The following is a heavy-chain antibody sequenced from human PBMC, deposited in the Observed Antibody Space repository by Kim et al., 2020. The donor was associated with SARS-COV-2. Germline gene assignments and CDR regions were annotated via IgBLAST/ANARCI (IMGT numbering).Heavy chain of an antibody. V-gene: IGHV3-74*01. CDR3: ASELIPSSWYHYYYGMDV. CDR2: INSDGSST. CDR1: GFTFSSYW. Sequence: GGSLRLSCAASGFTFSSYWMHWVRQAPGKGLVWVSRINSDGSSTSYADSVKGRFTISRDNAKNTLYLQMNSLRAEDTAVYYCASELIPSSWYHYYYGMDVWGQGTTVTVSS. J-gene: IGHJ6*02. D-gene: IGHD6-13*01.